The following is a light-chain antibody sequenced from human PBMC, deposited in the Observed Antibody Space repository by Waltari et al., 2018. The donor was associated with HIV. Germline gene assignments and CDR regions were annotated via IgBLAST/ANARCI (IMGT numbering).Light chain of an antibody. V-gene: IGKV3-20*01. CDR2: AAS. J-gene: IGKJ5*01. CDR3: QQYGSSPIT. Sequence: EIVLTQSPGTLSLSSGERATLSCRASQSVRSTYLAWYQQKPGQAPRLLIYAASSRATDIPDRFSGSGSGTDFTRTISRLEPEDVAVYYCQQYGSSPITFGQGTRLDIK. CDR1: QSVRSTY.